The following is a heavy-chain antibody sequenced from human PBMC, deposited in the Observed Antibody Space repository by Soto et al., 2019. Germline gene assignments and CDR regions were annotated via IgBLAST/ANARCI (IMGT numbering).Heavy chain of an antibody. J-gene: IGHJ4*02. CDR3: VRGPYNYNSRYFDY. Sequence: PSETLSLTCTVSGGPFSGYFWTWIRQPPGKGLEWLAEINHSGITNYNPSVESRVSMSVDTSKNQFSLRLYSVNAADTAVYYCVRGPYNYNSRYFDYWGQGTLVTVS. CDR2: INHSGIT. CDR1: GGPFSGYF. V-gene: IGHV4-34*01. D-gene: IGHD1-1*01.